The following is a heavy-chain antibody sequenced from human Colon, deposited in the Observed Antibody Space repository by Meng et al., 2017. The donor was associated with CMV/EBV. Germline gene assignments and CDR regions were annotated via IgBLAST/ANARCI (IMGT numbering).Heavy chain of an antibody. CDR3: ARDGLWEGKIEGVPGADA. J-gene: IGHJ5*02. V-gene: IGHV4-59*01. D-gene: IGHD1-26*01. CDR1: GGSISTFY. Sequence: GSLRLSCSVSGGSISTFYWSWLRQVPGKGLEWIGYIYYSGSTKYKSPLKSRVTTSVDTSKNQFSLKLSSVTAADTAVYYCARDGLWEGKIEGVPGADAWGQGTLVTVSS. CDR2: IYYSGST.